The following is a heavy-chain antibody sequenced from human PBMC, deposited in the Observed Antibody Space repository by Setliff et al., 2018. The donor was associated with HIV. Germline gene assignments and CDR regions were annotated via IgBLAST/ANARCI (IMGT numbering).Heavy chain of an antibody. CDR3: ARNHYDSRGGFDP. CDR1: RSYISGSYY. Sequence: SETLSLTCAVSRSYISGSYYWAWIRQPPGKGLEWIGNIYPSGSIHPSGSTYYNPSLKSRVTISVDTSKNQFSLKLSSVTAADTALYYCARNHYDSRGGFDPWGQGTLVTVS. J-gene: IGHJ5*02. D-gene: IGHD3-22*01. CDR2: IYPSGSIHPSGST. V-gene: IGHV4-38-2*01.